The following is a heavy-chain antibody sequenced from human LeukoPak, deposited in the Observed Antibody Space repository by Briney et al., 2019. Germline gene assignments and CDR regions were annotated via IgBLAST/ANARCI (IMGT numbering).Heavy chain of an antibody. CDR3: AKDMYYHRFAFDI. Sequence: PCRSLRLSCAASGFTFDDYAMHGVRQAPGKGLDGVSGISWNSGSKYYAYSVKGRFTISRHNAKNSLYLQMNSLRVEDTALYYCAKDMYYHRFAFDIWGQGTMVTVSS. CDR1: GFTFDDYA. V-gene: IGHV3-9*01. D-gene: IGHD3-22*01. CDR2: ISWNSGSK. J-gene: IGHJ3*02.